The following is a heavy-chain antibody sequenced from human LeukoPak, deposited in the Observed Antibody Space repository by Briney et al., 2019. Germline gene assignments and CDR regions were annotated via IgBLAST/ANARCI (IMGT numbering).Heavy chain of an antibody. D-gene: IGHD3-10*01. CDR3: ARDSLGMVRGVINWFDP. V-gene: IGHV1-8*03. J-gene: IGHJ5*02. CDR2: MNPNSGNT. CDR1: GYTFTGYY. Sequence: ASVKVSCKASGYTFTGYYMHWVRQAPGQGLEWMGWMNPNSGNTGYAQKFQGRVTITADESTSTAYMELSSLRSEDTAVYYCARDSLGMVRGVINWFDPWGQGTLVTVSS.